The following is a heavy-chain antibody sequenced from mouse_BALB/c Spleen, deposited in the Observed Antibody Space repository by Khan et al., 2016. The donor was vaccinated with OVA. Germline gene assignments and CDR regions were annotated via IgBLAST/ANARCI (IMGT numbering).Heavy chain of an antibody. CDR2: IAPAHGNT. CDR1: GFNIKDTY. D-gene: IGHD2-10*02. CDR3: APPSYDPRDFEV. J-gene: IGHJ1*01. Sequence: VQLQQSGAELVKPGASVKLSCTASGFNIKDTYLHWVKQRPEQGLEWIGRIAPAHGNTKYDPKFQGKATITADTSSKTSHLQLNSLTSEDTAVSYCAPPSYDPRDFEVWGAGTTFTVSS. V-gene: IGHV14-3*02.